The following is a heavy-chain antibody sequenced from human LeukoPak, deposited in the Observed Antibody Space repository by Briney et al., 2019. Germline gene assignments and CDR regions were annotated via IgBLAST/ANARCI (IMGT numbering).Heavy chain of an antibody. J-gene: IGHJ4*02. Sequence: GGSLRLSCSASRFPLRSYAMGWVRQAPGKGLEWVSAITDTGDKTYYADSVKGRFTISRDNSRNTLYLHMSRLRAEDTALFYCAKMTDSTPYSSGTFDSWGQGTLVTVSS. CDR1: RFPLRSYA. CDR3: AKMTDSTPYSSGTFDS. D-gene: IGHD3-10*01. CDR2: ITDTGDKT. V-gene: IGHV3-23*01.